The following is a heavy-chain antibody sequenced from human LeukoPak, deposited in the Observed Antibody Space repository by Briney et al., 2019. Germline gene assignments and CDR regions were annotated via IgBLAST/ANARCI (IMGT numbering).Heavy chain of an antibody. CDR1: GFTFTAYN. Sequence: TGGSLRLSCAASGFTFTAYNMNWVRQAPGKGLEWVSSISSTGTYLYYADSVKGRFTISRDNSKSTLHLQMNSLRAEDTAVYYCARGFGGWHFDYWGQGTLVTVSS. CDR3: ARGFGGWHFDY. J-gene: IGHJ4*02. CDR2: ISSTGTYL. V-gene: IGHV3-21*01. D-gene: IGHD6-19*01.